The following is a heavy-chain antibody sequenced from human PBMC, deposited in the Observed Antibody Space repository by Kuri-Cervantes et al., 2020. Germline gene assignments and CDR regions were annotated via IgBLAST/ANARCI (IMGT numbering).Heavy chain of an antibody. Sequence: GESLKISCAASGFTFSNYWMHWVRQAPGKGLVWVARITNDGSSNYIGYADSVKGRFTISRDNAKNTLYLQMNSLRAEDTAVYYCARGGASGVWVDYWGQGTLVTVSS. V-gene: IGHV3-74*01. J-gene: IGHJ4*02. CDR3: ARGGASGVWVDY. D-gene: IGHD2-15*01. CDR2: ITNDGSSNYI. CDR1: GFTFSNYW.